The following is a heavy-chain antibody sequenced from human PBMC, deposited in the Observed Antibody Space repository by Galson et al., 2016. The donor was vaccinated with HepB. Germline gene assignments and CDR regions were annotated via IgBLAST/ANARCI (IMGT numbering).Heavy chain of an antibody. Sequence: SLRLSCAASGFTFRSYAMNWVRQAPGKGLEWVSAISGSGGRTYYADSVKGRFTISRDNSKKTLYLQMNSLRADDTAVYYCAKDPGAGWGYYFDYWGQGTLVTVSS. CDR1: GFTFRSYA. CDR2: ISGSGGRT. CDR3: AKDPGAGWGYYFDY. J-gene: IGHJ4*02. D-gene: IGHD3-16*01. V-gene: IGHV3-23*01.